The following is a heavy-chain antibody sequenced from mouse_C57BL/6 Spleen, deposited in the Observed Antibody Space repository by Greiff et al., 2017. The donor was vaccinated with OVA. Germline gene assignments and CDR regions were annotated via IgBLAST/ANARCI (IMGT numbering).Heavy chain of an antibody. J-gene: IGHJ2*01. CDR2: ISSGGDYI. Sequence: VQLVESGEGLVKPGGSLKLSCAASGFTFSSYAMSWVRQTPEKRLEWVAYISSGGDYIYYADTVKGRFTISRDNARNTLYLQMSSLKSEDTAMYYCTREGTMVTTKGFDYWGQGTTLTVSS. V-gene: IGHV5-9-1*02. D-gene: IGHD2-2*01. CDR3: TREGTMVTTKGFDY. CDR1: GFTFSSYA.